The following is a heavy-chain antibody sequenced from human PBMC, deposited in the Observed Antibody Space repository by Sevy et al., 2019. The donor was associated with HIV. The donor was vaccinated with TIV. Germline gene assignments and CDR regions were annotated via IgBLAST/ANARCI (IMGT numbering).Heavy chain of an antibody. CDR3: ARAPVTRKAWFDP. Sequence: SETLSLTCSVFGGSVSSANNYWSWIRQSPGVGLEWIGYIYYTGATDYNPSLESRVTMSIDTSKNQFSLQLSSVTPADTAFYYCARAPVTRKAWFDPWGQGTPVTVSS. V-gene: IGHV4-61*01. CDR1: GGSVSSANNY. J-gene: IGHJ5*02. CDR2: IYYTGAT. D-gene: IGHD4-17*01.